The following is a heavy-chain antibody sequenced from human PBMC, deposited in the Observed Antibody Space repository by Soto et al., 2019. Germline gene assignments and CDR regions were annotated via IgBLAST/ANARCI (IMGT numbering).Heavy chain of an antibody. J-gene: IGHJ4*02. CDR1: WGALRGFY. Sequence: SGTPFPTRAFFWGALRGFYWGLVPPPPGKGLEWIGEINHSGSTNYNPSLKSRVTISVDTSKTQFSLKLSSVTAADTAVYYCARESSTLYSSGWYGYWGQGTLVTVS. V-gene: IGHV4-34*01. CDR3: ARESSTLYSSGWYGY. D-gene: IGHD6-19*01. CDR2: INHSGST.